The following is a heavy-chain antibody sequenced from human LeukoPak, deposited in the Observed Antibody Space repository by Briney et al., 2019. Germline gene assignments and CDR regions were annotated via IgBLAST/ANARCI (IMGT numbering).Heavy chain of an antibody. J-gene: IGHJ1*01. CDR2: ISGSGGST. Sequence: GGTLRLSCAASGFTFSSYGMSWVRQAPGKGLEWVSAISGSGGSTYYADSVKGRFTISRDNSKNTLCLQMNSLRAEDTAVYYCAKNERVTMIVVVSLGYFQHWGQGTLVTVSS. D-gene: IGHD3-22*01. CDR1: GFTFSSYG. CDR3: AKNERVTMIVVVSLGYFQH. V-gene: IGHV3-23*01.